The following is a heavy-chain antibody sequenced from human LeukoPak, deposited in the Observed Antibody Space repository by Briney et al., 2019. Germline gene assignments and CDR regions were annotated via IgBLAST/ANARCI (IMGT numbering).Heavy chain of an antibody. J-gene: IGHJ4*02. D-gene: IGHD3-10*01. V-gene: IGHV3-48*04. Sequence: PGGSLRLSCAASGFTFSSYSMNWVRQAPGKGLEWVSYISSSSSTIYYADSVKGRFTISRDNAKNSLYLQMNSLRAEDTAVYYCARGVKPTSFDYWGQGTLVTVSS. CDR2: ISSSSSTI. CDR3: ARGVKPTSFDY. CDR1: GFTFSSYS.